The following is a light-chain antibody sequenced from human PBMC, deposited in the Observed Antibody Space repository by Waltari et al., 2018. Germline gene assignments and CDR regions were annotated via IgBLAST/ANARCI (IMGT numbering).Light chain of an antibody. J-gene: IGLJ1*01. CDR1: RSDVGDYDY. CDR2: DVS. Sequence: QSALTQPASVSGSHGQSIAISCTGTRSDVGDYDYVCWYQQHPGKAPKPLIYDVSNRPSGVSTRFFGSKSGNTASLTISGLQAEDEADYYCASYTATSTPYVFGTGTKVTVL. CDR3: ASYTATSTPYV. V-gene: IGLV2-14*01.